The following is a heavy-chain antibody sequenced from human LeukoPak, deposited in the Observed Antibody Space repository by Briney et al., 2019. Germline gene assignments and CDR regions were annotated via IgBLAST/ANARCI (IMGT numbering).Heavy chain of an antibody. Sequence: ASVKVSCKASGYTFTGYYMHWVRQAPGQGLEWMGWINPNSGGTNYAQKFQGRVTMTRDTSISTAYMELSRLRSDATAVYYCATEIQFLSGWYGTFDYWGQGTLVTVSS. J-gene: IGHJ4*02. CDR1: GYTFTGYY. D-gene: IGHD6-19*01. V-gene: IGHV1-2*02. CDR2: INPNSGGT. CDR3: ATEIQFLSGWYGTFDY.